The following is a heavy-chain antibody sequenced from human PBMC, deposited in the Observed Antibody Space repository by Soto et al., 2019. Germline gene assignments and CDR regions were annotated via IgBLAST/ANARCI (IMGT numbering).Heavy chain of an antibody. CDR1: GFIVSDTY. V-gene: IGHV3-66*01. J-gene: IGHJ3*02. CDR3: AREPRYCRGGSCSITGDAYDI. CDR2: ISNRGDT. Sequence: EVQLVESGGGLVQPGGSLRLSCTASGFIVSDTYVNWVRQAPGKGLEWVSVISNRGDTHYADSLRGRFSLYRDISDNTLHIHRNNLRVEDTAVYYCAREPRYCRGGSCSITGDAYDIWGQGTMVTVSS. D-gene: IGHD2-15*01.